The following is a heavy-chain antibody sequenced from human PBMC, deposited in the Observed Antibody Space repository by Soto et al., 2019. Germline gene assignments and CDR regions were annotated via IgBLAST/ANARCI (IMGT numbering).Heavy chain of an antibody. J-gene: IGHJ4*02. CDR2: IHYSGRT. CDR3: ADHDSGGYSAEY. D-gene: IGHD3-22*01. Sequence: QLQLQESGPGLVKPSETLSLTCTVSGDSVTISYYYWGWIRQPPGKVLEWIGSIHYSGRTYYNPSLKSRVTISGDTSRKQFSLTLTSVTAADAAVYYCADHDSGGYSAEYWGQGTLVTVSA. V-gene: IGHV4-39*01. CDR1: GDSVTISYYY.